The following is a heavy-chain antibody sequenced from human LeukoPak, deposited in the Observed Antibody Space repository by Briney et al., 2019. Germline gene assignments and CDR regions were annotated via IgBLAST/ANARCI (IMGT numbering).Heavy chain of an antibody. Sequence: GGSLRLSCAASEFSVGSNYMTWVRQAPGKGLEWVSLIYSGGSTYYADSVKGRFTISRDNAKNSLYLQMNSLRAEDTAVYYCARELLTEQWLPLDYWGQGTLVTVSS. CDR2: IYSGGST. CDR1: EFSVGSNY. J-gene: IGHJ4*02. CDR3: ARELLTEQWLPLDY. D-gene: IGHD6-19*01. V-gene: IGHV3-66*01.